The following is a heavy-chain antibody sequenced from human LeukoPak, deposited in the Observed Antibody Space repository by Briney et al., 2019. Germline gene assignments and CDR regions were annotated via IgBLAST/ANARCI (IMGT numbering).Heavy chain of an antibody. D-gene: IGHD3-22*01. CDR2: ISGSGGST. CDR1: GFTFSSYA. J-gene: IGHJ6*02. Sequence: GGSLRLSCAASGFTFSSYAMSWVRQAPGKGLEWVSAISGSGGSTYYADSVKGRFTISRDNSKNTLYLQMNSLRAEDTAVYYCARPHPELYDSSGYLYYYYYYGMDVWGQGTTVTVSS. V-gene: IGHV3-23*01. CDR3: ARPHPELYDSSGYLYYYYYYGMDV.